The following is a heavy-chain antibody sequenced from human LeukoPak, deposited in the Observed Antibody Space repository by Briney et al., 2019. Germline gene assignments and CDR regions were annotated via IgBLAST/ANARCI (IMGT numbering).Heavy chain of an antibody. V-gene: IGHV1-2*02. Sequence: ASVKVSCKASGYTFTGYYMHWVRQAPGQGLEWMGWINPNSGGTNYAQRFQGRVTMTRDTSISTAYMELSRLRSDDTAVYYCARDHSWIQPGATVDYYYYMDVWGKGTTVTVSS. CDR2: INPNSGGT. CDR1: GYTFTGYY. J-gene: IGHJ6*03. D-gene: IGHD5-18*01. CDR3: ARDHSWIQPGATVDYYYYMDV.